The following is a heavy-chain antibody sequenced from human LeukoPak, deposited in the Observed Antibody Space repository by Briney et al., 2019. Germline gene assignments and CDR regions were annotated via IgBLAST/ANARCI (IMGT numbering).Heavy chain of an antibody. CDR1: GGSISSYY. J-gene: IGHJ4*02. Sequence: SETLSLTCTVSGGSISSYYWSWIRQPPGKGLEWIGYIYTSGSTNYNPSLKSRVTISVDTSKNQFSLKLSSVTAADTAVYYCARHGYSSSWTNWGQGTLVTVSS. V-gene: IGHV4-4*09. CDR2: IYTSGST. CDR3: ARHGYSSSWTN. D-gene: IGHD6-13*01.